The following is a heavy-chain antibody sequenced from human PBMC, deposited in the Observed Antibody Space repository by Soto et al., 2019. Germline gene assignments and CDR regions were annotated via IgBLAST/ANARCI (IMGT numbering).Heavy chain of an antibody. Sequence: SETLSLTCAVSGESVSSSDFYWTWIRQPPGKPLEWIGYVYSTGTTNYSPSLKSRVDMSVDTSENQFSLKLRSVTAADAAVYYCAKLRIGLYDPPPPAAAVVWGQGTTVTVS. CDR1: GESVSSSDFY. CDR3: AKLRIGLYDPPPPAAAVV. D-gene: IGHD6-25*01. V-gene: IGHV4-61*08. CDR2: VYSTGTT. J-gene: IGHJ6*02.